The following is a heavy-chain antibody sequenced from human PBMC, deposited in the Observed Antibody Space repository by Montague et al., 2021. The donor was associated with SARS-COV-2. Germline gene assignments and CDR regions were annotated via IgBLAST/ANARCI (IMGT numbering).Heavy chain of an antibody. CDR3: ARLAYRLLFIASYYGMDV. V-gene: IGHV4-4*02. D-gene: IGHD2-2*01. CDR2: IYRTGST. Sequence: SETLSLTCVVSGDSISTDNWWTWVRLPPGKGLEWVGEIYRTGSTKYNPSLKSRVTISIDTSKNQFSLKLSSVTAADTAVYYCARLAYRLLFIASYYGMDVWGQGTTVTASS. CDR1: GDSISTDNW. J-gene: IGHJ6*02.